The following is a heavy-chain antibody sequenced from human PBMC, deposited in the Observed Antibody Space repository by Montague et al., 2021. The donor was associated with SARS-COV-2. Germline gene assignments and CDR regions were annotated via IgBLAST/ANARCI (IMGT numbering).Heavy chain of an antibody. J-gene: IGHJ4*02. CDR3: AKDPHYDFWSGYYFDY. D-gene: IGHD3-3*01. V-gene: IGHV3-23*03. CDR1: GFTVSNYA. Sequence: SLRLSCAASGFTVSNYALSWVRQAPGKGLEWVSVIYSGGSSPYYSDPXXVLFPISRDNSKNTLYLQMNSLRAEDTAVSYCAKDPHYDFWSGYYFDYWGQGTLVTVSS. CDR2: IYSGGSSP.